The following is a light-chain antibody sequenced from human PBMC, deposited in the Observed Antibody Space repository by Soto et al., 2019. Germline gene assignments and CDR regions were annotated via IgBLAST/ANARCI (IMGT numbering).Light chain of an antibody. CDR3: QQYNNWPFIT. V-gene: IGKV3-15*01. CDR1: QSVSSN. J-gene: IGKJ5*01. CDR2: GAS. Sequence: EIVMTQSPATLSVSPGERATLSCMASQSVSSNLAWYQQKPCQSPRLLIYGASSRATGIPVRFSGSGSGTEFTLTISSLQSEDFAVYYCQQYNNWPFITFGQGTRLEIK.